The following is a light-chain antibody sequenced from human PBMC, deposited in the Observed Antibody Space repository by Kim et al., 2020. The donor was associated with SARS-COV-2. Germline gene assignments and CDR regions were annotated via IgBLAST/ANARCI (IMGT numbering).Light chain of an antibody. CDR1: QNIHRN. J-gene: IGKJ1*01. CDR2: AAS. Sequence: APGDSSSLSCSASQNIHRNLAWYQQKPGQAPSLLIYAASTRATTCPDRFSGSGSGTDFTLTISSLQSEDFAFYYCQHYNNWPPWTFGQGTKVDIK. V-gene: IGKV3-15*01. CDR3: QHYNNWPPWT.